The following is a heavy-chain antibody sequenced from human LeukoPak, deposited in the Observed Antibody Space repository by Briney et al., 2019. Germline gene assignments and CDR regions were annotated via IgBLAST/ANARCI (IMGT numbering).Heavy chain of an antibody. D-gene: IGHD3-3*01. CDR3: ARDFWSGYYLFGY. Sequence: ASVKVSCKASGYTFTSYDINWVRQATGQGLEWMGWMNPNSGNTGYAQKFQGRVTMTRDTSISTAYMELSRLRSDDTAVYYCARDFWSGYYLFGYWGQGTLVTVSS. CDR1: GYTFTSYD. J-gene: IGHJ4*02. CDR2: MNPNSGNT. V-gene: IGHV1-8*01.